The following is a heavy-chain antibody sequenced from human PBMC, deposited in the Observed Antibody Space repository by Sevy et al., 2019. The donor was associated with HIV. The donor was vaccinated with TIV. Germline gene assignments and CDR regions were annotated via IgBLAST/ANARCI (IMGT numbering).Heavy chain of an antibody. Sequence: ASVKVSCKASGYTFTSYGMSWVRQAPGQGLEWMGWISAYNGNTNYAQKLQGRVTMTTDTSTSTAYMELRSLRSDDTAVYYCARARNRRGSYYYYYGMDVWGQGTTVTVSS. CDR1: GYTFTSYG. J-gene: IGHJ6*02. CDR2: ISAYNGNT. V-gene: IGHV1-18*01. CDR3: ARARNRRGSYYYYYGMDV.